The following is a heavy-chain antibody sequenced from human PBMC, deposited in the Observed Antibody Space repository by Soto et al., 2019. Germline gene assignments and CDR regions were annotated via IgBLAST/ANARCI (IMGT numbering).Heavy chain of an antibody. D-gene: IGHD3-3*01. V-gene: IGHV4-34*01. J-gene: IGHJ4*02. Sequence: SETLSLTCAVSGGSFIGFYCTFSRQAPLKGLEWLGDINHVGITNYNPSLKSRVSIPVDTSKSQFSLKLSSVTAADTAVYYCARAHDFWGGRQQPIDSWGQGTLVTVSS. CDR2: INHVGIT. CDR3: ARAHDFWGGRQQPIDS. CDR1: GGSFIGFY.